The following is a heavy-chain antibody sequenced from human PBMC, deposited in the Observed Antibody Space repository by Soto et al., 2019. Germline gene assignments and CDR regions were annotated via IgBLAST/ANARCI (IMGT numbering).Heavy chain of an antibody. D-gene: IGHD3-3*01. CDR2: ISYDGSNK. J-gene: IGHJ6*02. CDR1: GFTFSSYG. Sequence: QVQLVESGGGVVQPGRSLRLSCAASGFTFSSYGMHWVRQAPGKGLEWVAVISYDGSNKYYADSVKGRFTISRDNSKNTLYLQMNSLRAEDTAVYYCAKDPAHYYDFWSGYPTSAPDVWGQGTTVTVSS. V-gene: IGHV3-30*18. CDR3: AKDPAHYYDFWSGYPTSAPDV.